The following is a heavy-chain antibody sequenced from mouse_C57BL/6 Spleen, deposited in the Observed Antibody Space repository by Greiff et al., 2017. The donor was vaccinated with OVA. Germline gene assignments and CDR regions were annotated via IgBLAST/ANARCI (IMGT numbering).Heavy chain of an antibody. Sequence: VQLKESGPGLVKPSQSLSLTCSVTGYSITSGYYWNWIRQFPGNKLEWMGYISYDGSNNYNPSLKKRISITRDTSKNQFFLKLNSVTTEDTATDYCARDYDGAWFADWGQGTLVTVSA. D-gene: IGHD2-12*01. J-gene: IGHJ3*01. CDR1: GYSITSGYY. CDR2: ISYDGSN. V-gene: IGHV3-6*01. CDR3: ARDYDGAWFAD.